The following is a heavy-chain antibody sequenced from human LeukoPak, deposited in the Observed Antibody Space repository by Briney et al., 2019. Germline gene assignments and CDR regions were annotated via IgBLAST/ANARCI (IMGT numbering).Heavy chain of an antibody. CDR3: AGDGIRIAAAGTGLSFDY. J-gene: IGHJ4*02. V-gene: IGHV4-34*01. Sequence: SETLSLTCAVYGGSFSGYYWSWIRQPPGKGLEWLGEINHSGSTNYNPSLKSRVTISVDTSKNQFSLKLSSVTAADTAVYYCAGDGIRIAAAGTGLSFDYWGQGTLVTVSS. CDR1: GGSFSGYY. CDR2: INHSGST. D-gene: IGHD6-13*01.